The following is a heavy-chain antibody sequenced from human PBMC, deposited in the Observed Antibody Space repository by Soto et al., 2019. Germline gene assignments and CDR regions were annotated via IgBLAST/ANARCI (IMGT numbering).Heavy chain of an antibody. CDR1: GGTFSSYA. CDR2: TIPIFGTA. J-gene: IGHJ6*02. Sequence: SVKVSCKASGGTFSSYAISWVRQAPGQGLEWMGGTIPIFGTANYAQKFQGRVTITADESTSTAYMELSSLRSEDTAVYYCARVMTTRYYYYGMDVWGQGTTVTVSS. D-gene: IGHD4-4*01. V-gene: IGHV1-69*13. CDR3: ARVMTTRYYYYGMDV.